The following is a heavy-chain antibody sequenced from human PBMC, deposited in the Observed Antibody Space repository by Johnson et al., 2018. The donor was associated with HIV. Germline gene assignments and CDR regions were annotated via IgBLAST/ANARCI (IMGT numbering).Heavy chain of an antibody. Sequence: VQLVESGGGLVKPGESLRLSCAASGFTFSSYAMSWVRQAPGKGLEWVSAVSGSGGSPYYAASVKGRFTISRDNSKNTLYLQMNSLRAEDTAVYYCAKGIARRTNDAFDIWGQGTMVTVSS. D-gene: IGHD2/OR15-2a*01. CDR3: AKGIARRTNDAFDI. CDR1: GFTFSSYA. V-gene: IGHV3-23*04. J-gene: IGHJ3*02. CDR2: VSGSGGSP.